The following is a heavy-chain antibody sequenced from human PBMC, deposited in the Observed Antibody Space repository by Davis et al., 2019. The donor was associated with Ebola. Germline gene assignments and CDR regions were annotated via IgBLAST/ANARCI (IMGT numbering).Heavy chain of an antibody. Sequence: GGSLRLSCAASGFTFSSYAMSWVRQAPGKGLEWVSTISGSGSSTYYAVSVKGRFTISRDSSKNSLYLQMNSLRAEDTAVYYCARRYSSSDYWGQGTLVTVSS. V-gene: IGHV3-23*01. D-gene: IGHD6-6*01. CDR2: ISGSGSST. CDR3: ARRYSSSDY. J-gene: IGHJ4*02. CDR1: GFTFSSYA.